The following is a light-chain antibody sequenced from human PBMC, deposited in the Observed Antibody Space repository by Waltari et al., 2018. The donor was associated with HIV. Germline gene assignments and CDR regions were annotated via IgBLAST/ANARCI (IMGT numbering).Light chain of an antibody. V-gene: IGKV1-17*01. CDR3: FQHNDYPFT. CDR2: AAS. J-gene: IGKJ2*01. Sequence: DIQMTQSPSSLSASVGERVTITCRASQGIINAISWYQQKPGTAPKRLIYAASTLHSGVPSRFSGSGAGTDFTLTIRSLQPEDFATYYCFQHNDYPFTFGQGTKLDI. CDR1: QGIINA.